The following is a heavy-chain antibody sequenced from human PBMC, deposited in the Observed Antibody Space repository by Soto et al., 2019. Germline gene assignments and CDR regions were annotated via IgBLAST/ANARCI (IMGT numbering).Heavy chain of an antibody. V-gene: IGHV5-51*01. J-gene: IGHJ4*02. D-gene: IGHD3-3*01. Sequence: PGESLKISCKGSGYSFTSYWIGWVRQMPGKGLEWMGIIYPGDSDTRYSPSFQGQVTISADKSISTAYLQWSSLKASDTAMYYCARGESLPYYDFWSGYSDFDYWGQGTLVTVSS. CDR3: ARGESLPYYDFWSGYSDFDY. CDR2: IYPGDSDT. CDR1: GYSFTSYW.